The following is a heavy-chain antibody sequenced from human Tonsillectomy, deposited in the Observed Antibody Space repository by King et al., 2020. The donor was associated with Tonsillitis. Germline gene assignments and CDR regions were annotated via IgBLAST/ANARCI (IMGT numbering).Heavy chain of an antibody. CDR3: ARLREYSGYDGYYYYYMDV. Sequence: QLQLQESGPGLVKPSETLSLTCTVSGGSISSYHWSWIRQPPGKGLEWIGYIYYSGSTHYNPSLKSRVTLSVDTSKNQFSLKLSSVTAADTAVYYCARLREYSGYDGYYYYYMDVWGKGTTVTVSS. CDR1: GGSISSYH. D-gene: IGHD5-12*01. J-gene: IGHJ6*03. CDR2: IYYSGST. V-gene: IGHV4-59*08.